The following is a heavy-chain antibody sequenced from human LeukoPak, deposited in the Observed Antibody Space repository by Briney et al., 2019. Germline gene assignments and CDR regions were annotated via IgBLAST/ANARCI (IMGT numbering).Heavy chain of an antibody. V-gene: IGHV1-69*04. CDR2: IIPILGIA. J-gene: IGHJ5*02. D-gene: IGHD6-13*01. Sequence: SVKVSCKASGGTFSSYAISWVRQAPGQGLEWMGRIIPILGIANYAQKFQGRVTITADKSTSTAYMELSSLRSEDTAVYYCARGQQLVQGRDWFDPWGQGTLVTVSS. CDR3: ARGQQLVQGRDWFDP. CDR1: GGTFSSYA.